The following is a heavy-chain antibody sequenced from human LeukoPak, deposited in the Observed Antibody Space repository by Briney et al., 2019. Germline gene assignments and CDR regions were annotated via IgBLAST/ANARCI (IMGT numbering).Heavy chain of an antibody. Sequence: PGASLRLSCAAAGFIFSSWWMIWFRRLPGKGLVSVSHINTDGSYIRYADSVKGRFTISRDNAKNTLYLQMNSLRPEDTGVYYCTTFGIDWSLSYCGQGALVTVSS. D-gene: IGHD3-9*01. CDR2: INTDGSYI. CDR1: GFIFSSWW. CDR3: TTFGIDWSLSY. V-gene: IGHV3-74*01. J-gene: IGHJ4*02.